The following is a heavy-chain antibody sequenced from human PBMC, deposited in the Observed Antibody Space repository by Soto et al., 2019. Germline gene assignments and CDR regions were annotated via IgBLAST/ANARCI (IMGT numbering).Heavy chain of an antibody. J-gene: IGHJ4*02. CDR3: ASGSYGDYSD. D-gene: IGHD4-17*01. CDR2: ISSDSVWI. Sequence: GESLKISCAASGFTFSSSTMNWVRQAPGKGLEWVSSISSDSVWIYYAASVKGRFTISRDNAKNPLFLQMSSLRAEDTAVYYCASGSYGDYSDWGQGTLVTVSS. CDR1: GFTFSSST. V-gene: IGHV3-21*01.